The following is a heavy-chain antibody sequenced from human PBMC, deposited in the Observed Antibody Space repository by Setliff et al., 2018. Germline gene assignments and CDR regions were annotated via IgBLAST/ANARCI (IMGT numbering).Heavy chain of an antibody. CDR1: GYSFTSYW. CDR2: IYAGDSDT. CDR3: ARRRYYDSSGYYYFDY. D-gene: IGHD3-22*01. J-gene: IGHJ4*02. V-gene: IGHV5-51*01. Sequence: GESLKISCKGSGYSFTSYWIGWVRQMPGKGLEWMGIIYAGDSDTKYSPSFQGQVTISADKSISTAYLQWSSLKASETARYYCARRRYYDSSGYYYFDYWGQGTLVTVSS.